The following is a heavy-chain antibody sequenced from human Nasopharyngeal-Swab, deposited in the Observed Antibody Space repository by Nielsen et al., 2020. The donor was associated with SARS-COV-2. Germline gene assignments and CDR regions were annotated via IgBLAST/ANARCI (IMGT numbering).Heavy chain of an antibody. Sequence: GGSLRLSCKGSGYNFTTYWIGWVRQMPGKGLEWMGIIYPGDSDTRYSPSFQGQVTIAADKSISTAYLQWSSLKASDTAMYYCARHQGVVEAKYYMDVWGRGTMVTVSS. CDR2: IYPGDSDT. CDR3: ARHQGVVEAKYYMDV. D-gene: IGHD2-15*01. CDR1: GYNFTTYW. J-gene: IGHJ6*03. V-gene: IGHV5-51*01.